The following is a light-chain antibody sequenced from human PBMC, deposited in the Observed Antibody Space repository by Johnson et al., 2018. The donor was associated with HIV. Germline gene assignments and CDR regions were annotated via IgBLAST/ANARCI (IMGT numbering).Light chain of an antibody. CDR2: DNN. Sequence: QAVLTQPPSVSAAPGQKVTISCSGSSSNIVNSSVSWYQQLPGTAPKLLIYDNNKRPSGIPDRFSGSKSGTSATLGITGLQTGDEADYYCGTWGGVFGTGTKVTV. CDR1: SSNIVNSS. J-gene: IGLJ1*01. CDR3: GTWGGV. V-gene: IGLV1-51*01.